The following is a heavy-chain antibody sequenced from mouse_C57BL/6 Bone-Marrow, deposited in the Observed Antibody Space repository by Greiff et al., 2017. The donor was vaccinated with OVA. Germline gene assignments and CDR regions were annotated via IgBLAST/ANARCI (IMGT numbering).Heavy chain of an antibody. V-gene: IGHV1-50*01. J-gene: IGHJ2*01. CDR1: GYTFTSYW. Sequence: QVQLQQPGAELVKPGASVKLSCKASGYTFTSYWMQWVKQRPGQGLEWIGEIDPSDSYTNYNQKFKGKATLTVDTSSSTAYMQLSSLTSEDSAVYYCARGILRYYFDYWGKGTTLTVSS. CDR2: IDPSDSYT. CDR3: ARGILRYYFDY. D-gene: IGHD1-1*01.